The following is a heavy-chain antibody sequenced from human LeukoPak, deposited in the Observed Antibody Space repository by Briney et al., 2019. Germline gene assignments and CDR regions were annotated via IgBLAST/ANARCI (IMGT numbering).Heavy chain of an antibody. Sequence: PGGSLRLSCAASGFTFSSYSMNWVRQAPGKGLEWVSYISSSSTIYYADSVKGRFTISRDNAKNSLYLQMNSLRAEDTAVYYCAREKVLESYMDVWGKGTTVTVSS. V-gene: IGHV3-48*01. J-gene: IGHJ6*03. CDR1: GFTFSSYS. CDR3: AREKVLESYMDV. CDR2: ISSSSTI. D-gene: IGHD3-3*01.